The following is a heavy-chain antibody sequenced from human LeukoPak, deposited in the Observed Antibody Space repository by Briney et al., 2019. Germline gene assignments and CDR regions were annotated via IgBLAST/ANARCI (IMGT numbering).Heavy chain of an antibody. Sequence: GESLKISCKGSGYSFTSYWIGWVRQMPGKGLEWMGIIYPGDSDTRYSPSFQGQVTISADKSISTAYLQWSSLKASDTAMYYCARLPYSGSYYRWPFDIWGQGTMVTVSS. CDR2: IYPGDSDT. CDR3: ARLPYSGSYYRWPFDI. J-gene: IGHJ3*02. V-gene: IGHV5-51*01. CDR1: GYSFTSYW. D-gene: IGHD1-26*01.